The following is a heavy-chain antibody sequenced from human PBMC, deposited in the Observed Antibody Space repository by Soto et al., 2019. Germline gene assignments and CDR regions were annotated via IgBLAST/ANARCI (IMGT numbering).Heavy chain of an antibody. CDR3: AREMVVPAGDYYYYYGMDV. Sequence: QVQLVESGGGVVQPGRSLRLSCAASGFTFSSYAMHWVRQAPGKGLEWVAVISYDGSNKYYADSVKGRFTISRDNSKNTLYLQMNSLRAEDTAVYYCAREMVVPAGDYYYYYGMDVWGQGTTVTVSS. J-gene: IGHJ6*02. CDR1: GFTFSSYA. V-gene: IGHV3-30-3*01. CDR2: ISYDGSNK. D-gene: IGHD2-2*01.